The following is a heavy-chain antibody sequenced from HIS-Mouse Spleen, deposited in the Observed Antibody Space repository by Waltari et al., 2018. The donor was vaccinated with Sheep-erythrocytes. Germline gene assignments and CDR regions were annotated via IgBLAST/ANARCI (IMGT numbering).Heavy chain of an antibody. CDR3: ARETEWELSFDY. V-gene: IGHV3-74*01. CDR2: VNSDGSST. D-gene: IGHD1-26*01. J-gene: IGHJ4*02. CDR1: GFTFSSYW. Sequence: EVQLVESGGGLVQPGGSLRLSCAPSGFTFSSYWMHWVRQAPGKGLVWGSRVNSDGSSTSYADSVKGRFTISRDNAKNTLYLQMNSLRAEDTAVYYCARETEWELSFDYWGQGTLVTVSS.